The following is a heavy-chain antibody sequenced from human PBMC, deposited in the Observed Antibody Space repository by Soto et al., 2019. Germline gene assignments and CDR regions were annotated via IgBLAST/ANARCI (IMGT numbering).Heavy chain of an antibody. CDR3: ARRARPDFYYMDV. V-gene: IGHV3-64*01. D-gene: IGHD6-6*01. J-gene: IGHJ6*03. CDR2: ISSNGVGT. CDR1: GLTLSGYA. Sequence: EVQLAESGGALAQPGGSLRLSCAASGLTLSGYARDWLRQAPGTGPEYVSGISSNGVGTYYATSVQGRFTISRDNSKNTVYLQTGSLRPEDMAVYYCARRARPDFYYMDVWGKGTTVTVSS.